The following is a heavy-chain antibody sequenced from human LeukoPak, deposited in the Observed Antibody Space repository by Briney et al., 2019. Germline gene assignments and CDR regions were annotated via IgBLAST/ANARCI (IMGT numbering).Heavy chain of an antibody. CDR3: ARGVEDDFWSGYPNWFDP. D-gene: IGHD3-3*01. Sequence: TLSLTCTVSGGSVSSGSYYWSWIRQPAGEGLEWIGRIYTSGSTNYNPSLKSRVTISVDTAKNQFSLKLSSVTAADTAVYYCARGVEDDFWSGYPNWFDPWGQGTLVTVAS. V-gene: IGHV4-61*02. J-gene: IGHJ5*02. CDR1: GGSVSSGSYY. CDR2: IYTSGST.